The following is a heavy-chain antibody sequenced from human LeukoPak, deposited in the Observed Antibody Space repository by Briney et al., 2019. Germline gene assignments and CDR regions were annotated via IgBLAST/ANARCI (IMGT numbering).Heavy chain of an antibody. CDR1: GGSISSGSYN. V-gene: IGHV4-39*01. Sequence: SETLSLTCTVSGGSISSGSYNWGWIRQPPGKGLEWIGNIFYRGSTYYNPSLKSRVTISVYTSKNQFSLKLSSVTAADTAVYYCARLDSYGPGDSWGQGTLVTVSS. CDR2: IFYRGST. J-gene: IGHJ4*02. D-gene: IGHD3-10*01. CDR3: ARLDSYGPGDS.